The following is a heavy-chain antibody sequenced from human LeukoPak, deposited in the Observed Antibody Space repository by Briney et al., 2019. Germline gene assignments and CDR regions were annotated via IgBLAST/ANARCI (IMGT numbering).Heavy chain of an antibody. J-gene: IGHJ5*02. CDR1: GFNFSSYS. CDR2: ISSSSSYI. V-gene: IGHV3-21*01. Sequence: GGSLRLSCAASGFNFSSYSMNWVRQAPGKGLEWVSSISSSSSYIYYGDSVKGRFTISRDNAKNSLYLQMHSLGAEDTALYYCARLPGRSRVDPWGQGALVTVSS. D-gene: IGHD3-10*01. CDR3: ARLPGRSRVDP.